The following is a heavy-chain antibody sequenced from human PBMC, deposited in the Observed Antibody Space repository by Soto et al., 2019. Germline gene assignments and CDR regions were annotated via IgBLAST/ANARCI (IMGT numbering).Heavy chain of an antibody. V-gene: IGHV4-39*01. CDR3: ARHEHIVVVTANDAFDI. CDR1: GGSISSGGYY. J-gene: IGHJ3*02. Sequence: PSETLSLTCTVSGGSISSGGYYWGWIRQPPGKGLEWIGSIYYSGSTYYNPSLKSRVTISVDTSKNQFSLKLSSVTAADTAVYYCARHEHIVVVTANDAFDIWGQGTMVTVSS. CDR2: IYYSGST. D-gene: IGHD2-21*02.